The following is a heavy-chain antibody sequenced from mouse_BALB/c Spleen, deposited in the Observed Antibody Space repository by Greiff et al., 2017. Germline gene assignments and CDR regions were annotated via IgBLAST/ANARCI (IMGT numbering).Heavy chain of an antibody. D-gene: IGHD2-14*01. J-gene: IGHJ3*01. CDR3: ARSPYGYDEAWFAY. CDR1: GFNIKDTY. CDR2: IDPANGNT. Sequence: VQLQQSGAELVKPGASVKLSCTASGFNIKDTYMHWVKQRPEQGLEWIGRIDPANGNTKYDPKFQGKATITADTSSNTAYLQLSSLTSEDTAVYYCARSPYGYDEAWFAYWGQGTLVTVSA. V-gene: IGHV14-3*02.